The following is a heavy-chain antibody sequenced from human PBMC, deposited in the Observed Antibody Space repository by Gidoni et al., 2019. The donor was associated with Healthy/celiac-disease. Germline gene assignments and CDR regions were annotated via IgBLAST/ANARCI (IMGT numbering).Heavy chain of an antibody. CDR2: IYYSGST. V-gene: IGHV4-59*13. CDR3: ARATTVAMGFDFDY. J-gene: IGHJ4*02. D-gene: IGHD4-4*01. CDR1: GATISSYY. Sequence: QLQLQESGSGLVQPSETLSLTCTVSGATISSYYWSWIRQPPGKGLEWIGYIYYSGSTNYNPTLKSRVTISVDTSKNQFSLKLSSGTAADTAVYYCARATTVAMGFDFDYWGQGTLVTVSA.